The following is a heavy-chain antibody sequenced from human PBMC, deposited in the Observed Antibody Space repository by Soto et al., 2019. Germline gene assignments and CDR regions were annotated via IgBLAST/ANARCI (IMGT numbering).Heavy chain of an antibody. Sequence: EEQLVESGGGLVEPGGSLRLSCVASGFAFSGYHMDWVRQTPGRGLEWVAYVNLKGAPTYYADSVRGRFTISRDNVQKSLFLERGSLGDEDTAGYCCAGDFRFAVDLWGLGTAVTVSS. CDR1: GFAFSGYH. J-gene: IGHJ3*01. V-gene: IGHV3-48*02. CDR3: AGDFRFAVDL. CDR2: VNLKGAPT.